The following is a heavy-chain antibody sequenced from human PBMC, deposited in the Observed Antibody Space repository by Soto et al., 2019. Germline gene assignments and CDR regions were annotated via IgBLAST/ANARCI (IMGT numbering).Heavy chain of an antibody. J-gene: IGHJ6*02. CDR3: ARDPSYYGMDV. CDR1: GCTFTSYA. V-gene: IGHV1-3*01. Sequence: ASVKVSCKASGCTFTSYAMHWVRQAPGQRLEWMGWINAGNGNTKYSQKFQGRVTITRDTSASTAYMELSSLRSEDTAVYYCARDPSYYGMDVWGQGTTVTVSS. CDR2: INAGNGNT.